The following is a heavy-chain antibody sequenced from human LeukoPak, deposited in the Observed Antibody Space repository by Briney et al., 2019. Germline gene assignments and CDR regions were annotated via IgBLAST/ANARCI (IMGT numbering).Heavy chain of an antibody. CDR1: GFTFSNAW. J-gene: IGHJ3*02. CDR2: IKSKTDGGTT. CDR3: AKDLSGSYPIDDAFDI. V-gene: IGHV3-15*07. D-gene: IGHD1-26*01. Sequence: PGGSLRLSCAASGFTFSNAWMNWVRQAPGKGLEWVGRIKSKTDGGTTDYAAPVKGRFTISRDNSKNTLYLQMNSLRAEDTAVYYCAKDLSGSYPIDDAFDIWGQGTMVTVSS.